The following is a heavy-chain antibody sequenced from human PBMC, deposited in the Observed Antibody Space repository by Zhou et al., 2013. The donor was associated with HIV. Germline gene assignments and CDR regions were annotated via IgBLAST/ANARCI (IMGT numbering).Heavy chain of an antibody. D-gene: IGHD4-17*01. CDR1: GGTFRSHG. CDR3: AREKLPDVMSEHFYYGVDA. V-gene: IGHV1-69*05. Sequence: QVQLVQSGAEVKKPGSSVKVSCKASGGTFRSHGISWVRQAPGQGLEWMGGIIPIFGTSDYAQKFQGRVTLSTDESTSTAYMELRSLKSEDTAIYYCAREKLPDVMSEHFYYGVDAWGQGTLVTVSS. J-gene: IGHJ5*02. CDR2: IIPIFGTS.